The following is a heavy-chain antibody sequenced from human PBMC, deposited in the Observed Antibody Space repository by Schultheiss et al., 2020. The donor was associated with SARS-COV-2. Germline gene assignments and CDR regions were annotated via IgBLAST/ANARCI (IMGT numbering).Heavy chain of an antibody. CDR1: GGSISSGDYY. J-gene: IGHJ5*02. CDR2: IYYSGST. CDR3: ARDRDYYGSGSISWFDP. Sequence: SETLSLTCTVSGGSISSGDYYWSWIRQPPGKGLEWIGYIYYSGSTYYNPSLKSRVTISVDTSKNQFSLKLSSVTAADTAVYYCARDRDYYGSGSISWFDPWGQGTLVTVSS. V-gene: IGHV4-30-4*01. D-gene: IGHD3-10*01.